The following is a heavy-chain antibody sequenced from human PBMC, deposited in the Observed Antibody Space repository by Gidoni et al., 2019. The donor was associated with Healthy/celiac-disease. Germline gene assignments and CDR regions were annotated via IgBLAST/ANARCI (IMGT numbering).Heavy chain of an antibody. D-gene: IGHD3-10*01. CDR3: ASSRKYYYGSGSYYKAYYYYYMDV. V-gene: IGHV1-69*01. CDR2: IIPIFGTA. Sequence: QVQLVQSGAEVKKPGSSVKVSCKASGGTFSSYAISWVRPAPGQGLEWMGGIIPIFGTANYAQKFQGRVTITADESTSTAYMELSSLRSEDTAVYYCASSRKYYYGSGSYYKAYYYYYMDVWGKGTTVTVSS. J-gene: IGHJ6*03. CDR1: GGTFSSYA.